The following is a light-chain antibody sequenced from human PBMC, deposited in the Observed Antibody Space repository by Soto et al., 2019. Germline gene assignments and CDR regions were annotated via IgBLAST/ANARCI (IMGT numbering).Light chain of an antibody. CDR3: AAWDDSLNGVV. CDR2: SNN. Sequence: QSVLTQPPSASGTPGQRVTISCSGSSSNIGSNTVNWYQQLPGTAPKLLIYSNNQRPSGVPDRFSGSKSGTSASLAISGLQSEDVADYYCAAWDDSLNGVVFGGRTKLTVL. V-gene: IGLV1-44*01. CDR1: SSNIGSNT. J-gene: IGLJ2*01.